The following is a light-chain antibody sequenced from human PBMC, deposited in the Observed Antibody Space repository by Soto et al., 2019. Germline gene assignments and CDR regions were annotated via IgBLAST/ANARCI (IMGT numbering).Light chain of an antibody. CDR3: QQTFRTPHT. V-gene: IGKV1-39*01. CDR2: SAS. CDR1: QTISNY. J-gene: IGKJ2*01. Sequence: EIRMSQSPASLSASVGDRVTITCRASQTISNYLNWYQQKPGAAPKLLIYSASTLQSGVPSRFSGSGFGTDYTLTISSLQPADFAVYYCQQTFRTPHTFGQGTKVDIK.